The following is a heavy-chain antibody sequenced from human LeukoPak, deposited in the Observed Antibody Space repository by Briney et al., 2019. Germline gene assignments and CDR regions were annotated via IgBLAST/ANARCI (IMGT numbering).Heavy chain of an antibody. D-gene: IGHD2-8*01. CDR2: ISSSSSTI. Sequence: PGGSLRLSCAASGFTFSSYSMNWVRQAPGKGLEWVSYISSSSSTIYYAGSVKGRFTISRDNAKNSLYLQMNSLRAEDTAVYYCARDSILMPHSQDYWGQGTLVTVSS. J-gene: IGHJ4*02. CDR1: GFTFSSYS. CDR3: ARDSILMPHSQDY. V-gene: IGHV3-48*01.